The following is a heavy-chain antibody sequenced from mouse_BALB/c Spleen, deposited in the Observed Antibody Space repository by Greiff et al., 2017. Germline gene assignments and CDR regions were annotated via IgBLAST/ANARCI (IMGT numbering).Heavy chain of an antibody. Sequence: EVHLVESGGGLVKPGGSLKLSCAASGFTFSDYYMYWVRQTPEKRLEWVATISDGGSYTYYPDSVKGRFTISRDNAKNNLYLQMSSLKSEDTAMYYCARDGGVTGAWFAYWGQGTLVTVSA. CDR3: ARDGGVTGAWFAY. CDR1: GFTFSDYY. V-gene: IGHV5-4*02. J-gene: IGHJ3*01. CDR2: ISDGGSYT. D-gene: IGHD2-13*01.